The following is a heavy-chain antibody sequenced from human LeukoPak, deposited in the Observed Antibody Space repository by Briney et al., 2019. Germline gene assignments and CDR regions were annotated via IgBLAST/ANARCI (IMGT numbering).Heavy chain of an antibody. CDR3: ARDFKGLLRAHDY. Sequence: PGGSLRLSCAASGFTFSSYAMHWVRQAPGKGLEWVAVISYDGSNKYYADSVKGRFTISRDNSKNTLYLQMNSLRAEDTAVYYCARDFKGLLRAHDYWGQGTLVTVSS. V-gene: IGHV3-30*04. CDR2: ISYDGSNK. CDR1: GFTFSSYA. D-gene: IGHD1-26*01. J-gene: IGHJ4*02.